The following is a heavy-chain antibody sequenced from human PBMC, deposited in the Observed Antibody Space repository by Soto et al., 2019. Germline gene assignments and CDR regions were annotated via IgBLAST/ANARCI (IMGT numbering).Heavy chain of an antibody. CDR1: GGSISSSSW. D-gene: IGHD2-21*02. CDR3: ARGLSFRGDFDV. Sequence: HLQESGPGLVKPSGTLSLTCDVSGGSISSSSWWTWVRQSPGKGLEWIGEIYHAGSPNYNPSFQSRVTILADKSKNHFSLRLTSVTAAETAIYYCARGLSFRGDFDVWGQGTTVTVSS. CDR2: IYHAGSP. J-gene: IGHJ3*01. V-gene: IGHV4-4*02.